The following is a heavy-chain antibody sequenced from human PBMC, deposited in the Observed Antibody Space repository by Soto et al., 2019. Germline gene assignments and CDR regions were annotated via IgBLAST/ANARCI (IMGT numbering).Heavy chain of an antibody. V-gene: IGHV3-30*18. CDR1: GFTFSSYG. D-gene: IGHD6-13*01. CDR2: ISYDGSNK. CDR3: AKGRGKQQLPPDY. J-gene: IGHJ4*02. Sequence: GGSLRLSCAASGFTFSSYGMHWVRQAPGKGLEWVAVISYDGSNKYYADSVKGRFTISRDNSKNTLYLQMNSLRAEDTAVYYCAKGRGKQQLPPDYWGQGTLVTVSS.